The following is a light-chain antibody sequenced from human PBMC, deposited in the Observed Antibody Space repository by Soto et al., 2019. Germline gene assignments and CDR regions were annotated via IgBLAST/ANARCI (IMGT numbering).Light chain of an antibody. Sequence: QSVLTQPPSASGSPGQSVTISCTGTSSYIGGYNYVSWYQQHPGKAPKLMIYEVSKRPSGVPDRFSGSKSGNTASLTVSGLQAEYVADYYCSSYASSNNYVFGSGTMV. CDR2: EVS. J-gene: IGLJ1*01. CDR3: SSYASSNNYV. V-gene: IGLV2-8*01. CDR1: SSYIGGYNY.